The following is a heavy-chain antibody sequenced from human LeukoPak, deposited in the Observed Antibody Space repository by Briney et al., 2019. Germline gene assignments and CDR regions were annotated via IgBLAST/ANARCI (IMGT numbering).Heavy chain of an antibody. CDR3: ARGSRVGYNLRAIEIHDAFDI. V-gene: IGHV4-59*01. CDR1: GGSISSYY. D-gene: IGHD5-24*01. Sequence: PSETLSLTCTVSGGSISSYYWSWIRQPPGKGLEWIGYIYYRGSTNYNPSLKSRVTISVDTSKNQFSLKLSSVTAADTAVCYCARGSRVGYNLRAIEIHDAFDIWGQGTMVTVSS. J-gene: IGHJ3*02. CDR2: IYYRGST.